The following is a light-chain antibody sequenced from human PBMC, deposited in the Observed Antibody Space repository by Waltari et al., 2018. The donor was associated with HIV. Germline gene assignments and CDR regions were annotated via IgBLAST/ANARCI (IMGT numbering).Light chain of an antibody. CDR1: SSDVGGYNY. Sequence: QSALTQPASVSGSPGQSITISCTGTSSDVGGYNYVPWYQQHPGKAPKLLISEVSKRPSGVTNRFSGSKSGNTASLTISGLQVEDEADYYCSSYTSSSTLYVFGTGTKVTVL. CDR3: SSYTSSSTLYV. CDR2: EVS. J-gene: IGLJ1*01. V-gene: IGLV2-14*01.